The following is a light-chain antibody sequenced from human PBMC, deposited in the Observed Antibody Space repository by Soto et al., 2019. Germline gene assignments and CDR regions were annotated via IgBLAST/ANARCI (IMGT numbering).Light chain of an antibody. J-gene: IGKJ2*01. V-gene: IGKV3-20*01. CDR2: GAS. CDR1: ETVTSDY. Sequence: EVVLTQSPGTLSLSPGERATLSCRASETVTSDYLAWYQQKPGQAPRLLFYGASRRAAGIPDRFSGSGSGTDFTLIISRLEPEDFAVYYCQQYGSSPYTFGQGTKLEIK. CDR3: QQYGSSPYT.